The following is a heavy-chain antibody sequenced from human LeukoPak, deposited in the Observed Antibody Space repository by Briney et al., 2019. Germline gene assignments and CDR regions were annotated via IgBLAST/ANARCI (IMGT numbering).Heavy chain of an antibody. V-gene: IGHV3-30*18. CDR3: AKVMGYYDSSGYHDY. D-gene: IGHD3-22*01. CDR1: GFTFSSYS. CDR2: ISYDGSNK. J-gene: IGHJ4*02. Sequence: PGRSLRPSCAASGFTFSSYSIHLGRQAPGEGVEWVAFISYDGSNKYEADFAKGRFTISRDNSKNTPYLQKNSLRAEDTDVYYCAKVMGYYDSSGYHDYWGQGTLVTVSS.